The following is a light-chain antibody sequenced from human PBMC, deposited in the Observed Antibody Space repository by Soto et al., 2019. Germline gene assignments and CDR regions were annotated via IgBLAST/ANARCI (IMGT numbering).Light chain of an antibody. CDR2: GAS. J-gene: IGKJ2*01. Sequence: EILLTQSPGTLSLSPGERATLSCRASQSVRNSYLAWYQQKPGQAPSLLIYGASGRATGIPDRFSGSGSGTDFPLTISRVEPEDFAVYYCQQYGSAPYAFGPGNKLEI. V-gene: IGKV3-20*01. CDR3: QQYGSAPYA. CDR1: QSVRNSY.